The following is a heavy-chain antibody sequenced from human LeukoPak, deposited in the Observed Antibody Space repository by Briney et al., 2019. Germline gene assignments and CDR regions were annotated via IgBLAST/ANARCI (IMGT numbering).Heavy chain of an antibody. J-gene: IGHJ3*02. D-gene: IGHD2-2*01. CDR3: ARDALYYCSSTSCLSDALDI. CDR2: IKQDGSEK. V-gene: IGHV3-7*01. CDR1: GFTFSSYW. Sequence: GGSLRLSCAASGFTFSSYWMSWVRQAPGKGLEWVANIKQDGSEKYYVDSVKGRFTISRDNAKNSLYLQMDSLRAEDTAVYYCARDALYYCSSTSCLSDALDIWGQGTMVTVSS.